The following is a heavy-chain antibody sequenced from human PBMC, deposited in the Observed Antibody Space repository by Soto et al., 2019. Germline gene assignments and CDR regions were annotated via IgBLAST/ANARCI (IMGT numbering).Heavy chain of an antibody. J-gene: IGHJ4*02. CDR2: IYYSGST. CDR3: ARDSKRGYSGYDKLDY. Sequence: SETLSLTCTVSGGSISSYYWSWIRQPPGKGLEWIGYIYYSGSTNSNPSLKSRVTISVDTSKNQFSLKLSSVTAADTAVCYCARDSKRGYSGYDKLDYWGQGTLVTVSS. V-gene: IGHV4-59*01. D-gene: IGHD5-12*01. CDR1: GGSISSYY.